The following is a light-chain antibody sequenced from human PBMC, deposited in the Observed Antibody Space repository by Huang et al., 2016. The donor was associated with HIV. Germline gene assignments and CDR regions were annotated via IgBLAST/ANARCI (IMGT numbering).Light chain of an antibody. J-gene: IGKJ2*03. Sequence: EIVMTQSPATLSVSPGERVTLSCRASQNVYTKLAWYHHKPGHTPSHLIFGEATGNTGVPSRFSGLGSGTDFTLTIDGLRPEDSAVYYCQQYDKWPRSFGQGTKLEI. CDR1: QNVYTK. CDR3: QQYDKWPRS. CDR2: GEA. V-gene: IGKV3D-15*01.